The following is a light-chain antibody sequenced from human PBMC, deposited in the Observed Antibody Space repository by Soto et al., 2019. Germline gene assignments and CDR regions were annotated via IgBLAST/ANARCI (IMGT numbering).Light chain of an antibody. CDR2: EVS. J-gene: IGLJ1*01. CDR3: SSYAGSNNYV. V-gene: IGLV2-8*01. Sequence: QSVLTQPPSASGSPGQSVTISCTGSGSDVGGYNSVSWYQHHPGKAPKLIIYEVSKRPSGVPDRFSGSKSAITASLTVSGLHAEDEADYYCSSYAGSNNYVFGTGTKLTVL. CDR1: GSDVGGYNS.